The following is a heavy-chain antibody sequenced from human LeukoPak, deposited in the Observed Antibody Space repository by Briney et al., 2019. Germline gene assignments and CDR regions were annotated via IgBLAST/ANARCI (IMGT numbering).Heavy chain of an antibody. CDR3: ARDGIDY. V-gene: IGHV3-7*05. CDR1: GFTFSSYW. CDR2: IKQDGSDK. J-gene: IGHJ4*02. Sequence: GGSLRLSCSASGFTFSSYWMSWDRQAPGKRLEWVANIKQDGSDKYYVDSVKGRFTISRDNVKNSVYLQMNSLRVEDTAVYYCARDGIDYWGQGTLVTVSS.